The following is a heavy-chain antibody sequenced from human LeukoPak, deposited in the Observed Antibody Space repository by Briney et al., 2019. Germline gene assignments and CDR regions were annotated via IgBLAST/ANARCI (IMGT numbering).Heavy chain of an antibody. D-gene: IGHD3-9*01. CDR2: INPNSGGT. CDR3: ARVSGRVSIRYFDWLLPLTFDY. CDR1: GYTFTGYY. Sequence: ASVKVSCKASGYTFTGYYMHWVRQAPGQGLEWMGWINPNSGGTNYAQKFQGRVTMTRDTSISTAYMELSRLRSDDTAVYYCARVSGRVSIRYFDWLLPLTFDYWGQGTLVTVSS. V-gene: IGHV1-2*02. J-gene: IGHJ4*02.